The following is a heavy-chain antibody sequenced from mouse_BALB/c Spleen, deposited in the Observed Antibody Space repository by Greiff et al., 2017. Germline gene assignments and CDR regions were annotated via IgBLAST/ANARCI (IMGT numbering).Heavy chain of an antibody. CDR3: ARVAYYGNYDAMDY. CDR1: GFTFSDYY. J-gene: IGHJ4*01. V-gene: IGHV5-4*02. Sequence: EVMLVESGGGLVKPGGSLKLSCAASGFTFSDYYMYWVRQTPEKRLEWVATISDGGSYTYYPDSVKGRFTISRDNAKNNLYLQMSSLKSEDTAMYYCARVAYYGNYDAMDYWGQGTSVTVSS. D-gene: IGHD2-10*01. CDR2: ISDGGSYT.